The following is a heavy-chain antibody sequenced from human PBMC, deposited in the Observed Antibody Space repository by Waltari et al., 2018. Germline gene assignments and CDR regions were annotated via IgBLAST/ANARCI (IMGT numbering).Heavy chain of an antibody. Sequence: EVQLVESGGGVVRPGGSLRLSCAASGFTFDDYGMSWVRQAPGQGLEWVSGINWNGGSTGYADSVKGRFTISRDNAKNSLYLQMNSLRAEDTALYHCARVRQNVVVGATQTADYYYYYMDVWGKGTTVTVSS. CDR3: ARVRQNVVVGATQTADYYYYYMDV. J-gene: IGHJ6*03. D-gene: IGHD1-26*01. CDR2: INWNGGST. CDR1: GFTFDDYG. V-gene: IGHV3-20*01.